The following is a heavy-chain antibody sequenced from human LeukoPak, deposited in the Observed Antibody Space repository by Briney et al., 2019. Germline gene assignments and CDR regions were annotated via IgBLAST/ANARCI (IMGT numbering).Heavy chain of an antibody. CDR3: ARDYDFRVGQWYYAMDV. CDR1: GDSINNHY. J-gene: IGHJ6*04. D-gene: IGHD3-3*01. V-gene: IGHV4-59*11. CDR2: IHYSGGT. Sequence: PSETLSLTCSVSGDSINNHYWNWIRQPPGKGLEWVGYIHYSGGTTYNPSLESRVTISVDRSKKEFSLKLISVTPADTAVYYCARDYDFRVGQWYYAMDVWGKGTTVTVSS.